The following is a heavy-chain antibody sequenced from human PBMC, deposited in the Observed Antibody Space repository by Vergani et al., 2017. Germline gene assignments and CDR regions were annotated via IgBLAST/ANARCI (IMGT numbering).Heavy chain of an antibody. CDR1: GYTFTSYA. J-gene: IGHJ3*02. CDR2: INTNTGNP. Sequence: QVQLVQSGSELKKPGASVKVSCKASGYTFTSYAMNWVRQAPGQGLEWMGRINTNTGNPTYAQSFTGRFVFSLETSVSTAYLQISSLKAEYTAVYYCARAATYYDFWSGYYRREDAFDIWGQGTMVTVSS. V-gene: IGHV7-4-1*02. CDR3: ARAATYYDFWSGYYRREDAFDI. D-gene: IGHD3-3*01.